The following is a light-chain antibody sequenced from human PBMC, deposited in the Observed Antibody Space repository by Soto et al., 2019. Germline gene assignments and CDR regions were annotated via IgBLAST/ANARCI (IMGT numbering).Light chain of an antibody. CDR1: QSVSIK. CDR2: GAS. J-gene: IGKJ5*01. V-gene: IGKV3-15*01. CDR3: QQYDKWPPVT. Sequence: EIVMTQSPATLSVSPGERATLSCRASQSVSIKLAWYQQKPGQAPRLLIYGASTRATGLPARFSGSGSGTEFTLTISSLQSEDSAVYYCQQYDKWPPVTLGQGTRLEIK.